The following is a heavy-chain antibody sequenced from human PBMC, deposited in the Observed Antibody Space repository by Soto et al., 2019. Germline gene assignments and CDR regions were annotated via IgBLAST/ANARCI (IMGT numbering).Heavy chain of an antibody. J-gene: IGHJ4*02. V-gene: IGHV3-23*01. D-gene: IGHD2-21*01. CDR1: GFTFSNFD. CDR3: VNLVNSSPEY. CDR2: VTGSGSAT. Sequence: GGSLRLSCAASGFTFSNFDMNWVRQAPGKGLEWVSTVTGSGSATYYADSVKGRFTISRDNSKNTLYLQMNSLRAEDTAIYYCVNLVNSSPEYWGQGTLVTVSS.